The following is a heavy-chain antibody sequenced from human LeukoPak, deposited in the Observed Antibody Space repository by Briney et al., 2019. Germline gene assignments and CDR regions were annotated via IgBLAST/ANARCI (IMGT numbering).Heavy chain of an antibody. CDR2: IYYSGST. J-gene: IGHJ4*02. V-gene: IGHV4-39*01. CDR3: ARQGYSIPKGCFDY. Sequence: SETLSLTCTVSGGSISSTGYYWGWIRQPPGKGLEWIGTIYYSGSTYYNPSLKSRVTISVDTSKNQFSLKLSSVTAADTAVYYCARQGYSIPKGCFDYWGQGTLVTVSS. D-gene: IGHD3-3*02. CDR1: GGSISSTGYY.